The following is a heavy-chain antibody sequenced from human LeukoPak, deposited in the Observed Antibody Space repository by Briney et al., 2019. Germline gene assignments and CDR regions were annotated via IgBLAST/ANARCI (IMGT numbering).Heavy chain of an antibody. CDR2: INHSGST. J-gene: IGHJ6*02. CDR3: ARVGLYYYGSGSYNRRYYYYGMDV. CDR1: GGSFSGYY. V-gene: IGHV4-34*01. D-gene: IGHD3-10*01. Sequence: PSETLSLTCAVYGGSFSGYYWSWIRQPPGKGLEWIGEINHSGSTDYNPSLKSRVTISVDTSKNQFSLKLSSVTAADTAVYYCARVGLYYYGSGSYNRRYYYYGMDVWGQGTTVTVSS.